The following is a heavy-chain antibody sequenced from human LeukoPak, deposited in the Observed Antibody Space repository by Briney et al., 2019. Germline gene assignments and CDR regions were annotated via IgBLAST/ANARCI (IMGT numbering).Heavy chain of an antibody. CDR1: VDSLSINSAA. CDR2: TYYRSKRPT. D-gene: IGHD7-27*01. Sequence: SQTLSLTCAISVDSLSINSAASNSIRQSPSRCLEWLARTYYRSKRPTHYAVPVKSRITANPDTSKTQIYLQLNSVTPEDTAVYYCARLENWAFDWWGQGTLITVSS. V-gene: IGHV6-1*01. J-gene: IGHJ4*02. CDR3: ARLENWAFDW.